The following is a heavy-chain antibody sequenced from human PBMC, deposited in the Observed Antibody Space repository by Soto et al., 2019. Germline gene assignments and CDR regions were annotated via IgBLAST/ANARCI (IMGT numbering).Heavy chain of an antibody. J-gene: IGHJ4*02. CDR2: IYYSGST. D-gene: IGHD3-10*01. V-gene: IGHV4-30-4*01. CDR3: ARGGLLAPIDY. Sequence: KPSETLSLTCTVSGGSISSGDYYWSWIRQPPGKGLEWIGYIYYSGSTYYNPSLKSRVTISVDTSKNQFSLKLSSVTAADTAVYYCARGGLLAPIDYWSQGTLVTVSS. CDR1: GGSISSGDYY.